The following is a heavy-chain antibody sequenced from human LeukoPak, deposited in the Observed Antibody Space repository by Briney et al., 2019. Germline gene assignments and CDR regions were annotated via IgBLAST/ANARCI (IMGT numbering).Heavy chain of an antibody. D-gene: IGHD1-26*01. J-gene: IGHJ4*02. CDR1: GFTVSSNY. V-gene: IGHV3-53*01. CDR3: AKHRSGNYAFDY. Sequence: PGGSLRLSCAASGFTVSSNYMSWVCQAPGKGLEWVSVIYSGGSTYYADSVKGRFTISRDNSKNTLYVQMNSLRAEDTAVYYCAKHRSGNYAFDYWGQGTLVTVS. CDR2: IYSGGST.